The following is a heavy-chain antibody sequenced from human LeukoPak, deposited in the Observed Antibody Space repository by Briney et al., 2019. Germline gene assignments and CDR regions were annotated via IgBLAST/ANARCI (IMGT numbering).Heavy chain of an antibody. Sequence: GGSLRLSCAASGFTFSDYYMSWIRQALGKGLEWVSYISSSGSTIYYADSVKGRFTISRDNAKNSLYLQMNSLRAEDTAVYYCARAGGYSSGWYRRFDAFDIWGQGTMVTVSS. D-gene: IGHD6-19*01. J-gene: IGHJ3*02. CDR1: GFTFSDYY. CDR2: ISSSGSTI. CDR3: ARAGGYSSGWYRRFDAFDI. V-gene: IGHV3-11*01.